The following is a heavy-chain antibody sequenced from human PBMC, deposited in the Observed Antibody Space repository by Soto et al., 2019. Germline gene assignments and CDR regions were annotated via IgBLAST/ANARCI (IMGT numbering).Heavy chain of an antibody. V-gene: IGHV1-46*04. D-gene: IGHD2-2*01. J-gene: IGHJ4*02. CDR3: ARDYLSSKLSLSYFDF. CDR1: GYSFISHY. CDR2: INPSGGSA. Sequence: ASVKVSCKASGYSFISHYIHWVRQAPGQGLEWMGIINPSGGSATLAQKLQGRVTITRDTSTTTVYMELSSLRSEDAAFYYCARDYLSSKLSLSYFDFWGQGTLVTVSS.